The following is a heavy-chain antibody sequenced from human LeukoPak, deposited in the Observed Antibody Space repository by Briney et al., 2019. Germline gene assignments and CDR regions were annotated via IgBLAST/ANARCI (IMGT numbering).Heavy chain of an antibody. V-gene: IGHV3-48*01. CDR3: ARGWFSLGQRQTLFDY. Sequence: PGGSLRLSCAASGFTFSSYSMNWVRQAPGKGLEWVSYISSSSSTIYYADSVKGRFTISRDNAKNSLYLQMNSLRAEDTAVYYCARGWFSLGQRQTLFDYWGQGTLVTVSS. D-gene: IGHD3-9*01. J-gene: IGHJ4*02. CDR2: ISSSSSTI. CDR1: GFTFSSYS.